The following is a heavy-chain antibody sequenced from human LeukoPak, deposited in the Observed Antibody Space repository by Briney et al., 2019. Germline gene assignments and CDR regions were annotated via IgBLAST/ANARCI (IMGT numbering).Heavy chain of an antibody. CDR1: GYTFTSYD. J-gene: IGHJ5*02. V-gene: IGHV1-8*01. CDR2: MNPNSGNT. CDR3: ARVSHSCSTRCYGQNWFDP. Sequence: ASVKVSCKASGYTFTSYDINWVRQATGQGLEWMGWMNPNSGNTGYAQKFQGRVTMTRNTSISTAYMELSSLRSEDTAVYYCARVSHSCSTRCYGQNWFDPWGQGTLVTVSS. D-gene: IGHD2-2*01.